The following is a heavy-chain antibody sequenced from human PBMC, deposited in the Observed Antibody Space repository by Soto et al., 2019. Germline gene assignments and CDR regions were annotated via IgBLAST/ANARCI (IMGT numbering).Heavy chain of an antibody. CDR3: AKQVGYGGLFDY. Sequence: QVQLVESGGGVVQPGRSLRLSCAASGFTFSSYGMHWVRQAPGKGLEWVAVISYDGSNKYYADSVKGRFTISRDNSKNTLYLQMNSLRAEDTAVYYCAKQVGYGGLFDYWGQGTLVTVSS. CDR1: GFTFSSYG. CDR2: ISYDGSNK. J-gene: IGHJ4*02. D-gene: IGHD5-12*01. V-gene: IGHV3-30*18.